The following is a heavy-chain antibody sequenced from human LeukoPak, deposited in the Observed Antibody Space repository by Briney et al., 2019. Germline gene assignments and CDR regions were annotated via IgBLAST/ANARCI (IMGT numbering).Heavy chain of an antibody. CDR2: IKQDGSQE. V-gene: IGHV3-7*04. CDR3: ARDLKGFNL. Sequence: GGSRRLSCVASGFYFSAYLMSWVRQAPGKGLEWVANIKQDGSQEFYLDSVKGRFTISRGNGNNSLYLHMSRLRIEDTAVYYCARDLKGFNLWGQGALVTVSS. CDR1: GFYFSAYL. J-gene: IGHJ5*02.